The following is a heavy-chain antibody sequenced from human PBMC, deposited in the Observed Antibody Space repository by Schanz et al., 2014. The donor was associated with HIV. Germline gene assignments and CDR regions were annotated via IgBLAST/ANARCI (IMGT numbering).Heavy chain of an antibody. CDR1: GFTFSSYW. V-gene: IGHV3-21*01. J-gene: IGHJ4*02. D-gene: IGHD3-3*01. Sequence: EVQLVESGGGLVQPGGSLRLSCAASGFTFSSYWMSWVRQAPGKGLEWVASISGNTLYIYYAESVKGRFTISRDNARNSLYLQMNSLRVEDTAVYYCARAPSDFWMAYFDYWGQGTLVTVSS. CDR2: ISGNTLYI. CDR3: ARAPSDFWMAYFDY.